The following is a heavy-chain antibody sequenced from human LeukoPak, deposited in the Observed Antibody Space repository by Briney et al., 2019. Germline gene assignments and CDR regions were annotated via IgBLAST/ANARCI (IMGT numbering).Heavy chain of an antibody. Sequence: PRGSLRLSCAASGFTFSTYGMTWVRQAPGKGLEWVSTISAGGGTTYYADSVKGRFTISRDNSQNTLYLQMSSLRVEDTALYYCAKGSFAPDDWGQGTLVTVSS. J-gene: IGHJ4*02. CDR2: ISAGGGTT. V-gene: IGHV3-23*01. CDR3: AKGSFAPDD. CDR1: GFTFSTYG.